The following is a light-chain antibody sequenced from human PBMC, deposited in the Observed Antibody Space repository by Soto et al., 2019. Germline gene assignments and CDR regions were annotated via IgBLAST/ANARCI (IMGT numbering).Light chain of an antibody. CDR3: SSYTSSSTYV. CDR1: SSDVGGYNY. J-gene: IGLJ1*01. CDR2: DVS. V-gene: IGLV2-14*01. Sequence: SALTQPASVSGSPGQSIAISCTGTSSDVGGYNYVSWYQQHPGKAPKLMVYDVSNRPSGVSNRFSGSKSCNTASLTISGLQAEDEADYYCSSYTSSSTYVFGTGTKVTVL.